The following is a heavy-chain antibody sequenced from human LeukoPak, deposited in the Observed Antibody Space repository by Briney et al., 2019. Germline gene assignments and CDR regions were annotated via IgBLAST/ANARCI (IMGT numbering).Heavy chain of an antibody. D-gene: IGHD2-21*02. Sequence: GGSLRLSCAASGFTFSSYSMNWVRQAPGKGLEWVSFISSNSRHIYYADSVKGRFTISRDNAKNSVYLQMNILRAEDTAVYYCTRGEAYCGGDCYLNDYWGQGTLVTVSS. J-gene: IGHJ4*02. V-gene: IGHV3-21*01. CDR1: GFTFSSYS. CDR3: TRGEAYCGGDCYLNDY. CDR2: ISSNSRHI.